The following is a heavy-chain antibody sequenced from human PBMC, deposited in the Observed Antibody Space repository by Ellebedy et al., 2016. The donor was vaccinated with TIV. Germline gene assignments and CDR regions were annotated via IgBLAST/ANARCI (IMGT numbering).Heavy chain of an antibody. D-gene: IGHD2-21*01. CDR3: ARDLTFPDF. J-gene: IGHJ4*02. Sequence: AASVKVSCKTSGYTFNRYGITWARQAPGQGLEWMGWTSARNDKTNYVREFQDRLAMTTDTSTGAAYMELRSLKFDDTAVYYCARDLTFPDFWGQGTLVTVSS. CDR2: TSARNDKT. CDR1: GYTFNRYG. V-gene: IGHV1-18*01.